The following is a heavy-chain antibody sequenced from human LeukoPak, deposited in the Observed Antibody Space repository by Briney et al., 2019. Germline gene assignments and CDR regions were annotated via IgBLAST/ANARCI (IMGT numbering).Heavy chain of an antibody. CDR1: GYTFTSYY. V-gene: IGHV1-46*01. CDR3: ARDQTYGDYGGIPDY. CDR2: INPSGGST. D-gene: IGHD4-17*01. Sequence: ASVKVPCKASGYTFTSYYMHWVRQAPGQGLEWMGIINPSGGSTSYAQKFQGRVTLTRDTSTSTVYMELSSLRSEDTAVYYCARDQTYGDYGGIPDYWGQGTLVTVSS. J-gene: IGHJ4*02.